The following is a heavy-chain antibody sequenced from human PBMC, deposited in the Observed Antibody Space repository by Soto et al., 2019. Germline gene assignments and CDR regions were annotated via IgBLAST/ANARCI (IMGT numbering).Heavy chain of an antibody. Sequence: QVQLQQWGAGPLRPLETLSLTCGVSGGSFSGYYWAWIRQSQGKGLEWIGEINDRGSINYNPSLKSRGSISVDTSKNHYSLNLRSVTAADTAVYYCARESHDILTGPPWVWYFDLWGRGTLVTVSS. CDR3: ARESHDILTGPPWVWYFDL. V-gene: IGHV4-34*01. J-gene: IGHJ2*01. CDR2: INDRGSI. CDR1: GGSFSGYY. D-gene: IGHD3-9*01.